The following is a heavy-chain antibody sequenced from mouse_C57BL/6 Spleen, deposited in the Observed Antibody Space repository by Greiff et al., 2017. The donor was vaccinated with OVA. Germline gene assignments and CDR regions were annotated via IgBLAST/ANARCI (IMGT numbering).Heavy chain of an antibody. CDR2: INPNNGGT. Sequence: VQLKESGPELVKPGASVKIPCKASGYTFTDYNMDWVKQSHGKSLEWIGDINPNNGGTIYNQKFKGKATLTVDKSSSTAYMELRSLTSEDTAVDYCARSGLLRGYFDYWGQGTTLTVSS. V-gene: IGHV1-18*01. D-gene: IGHD1-1*01. CDR1: GYTFTDYN. J-gene: IGHJ2*01. CDR3: ARSGLLRGYFDY.